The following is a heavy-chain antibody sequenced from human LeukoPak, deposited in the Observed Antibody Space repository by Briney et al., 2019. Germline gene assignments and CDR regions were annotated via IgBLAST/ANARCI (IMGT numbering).Heavy chain of an antibody. V-gene: IGHV3-7*01. D-gene: IGHD6-13*01. CDR1: GFTFNSYW. CDR2: IKQDGSEK. Sequence: GGSLRLSCAASGFTFNSYWMSWVRQAPGKGLEWVANIKQDGSEKCYVDSVKGRFTISRDNAKNSLYLQMNSLRAEDTAVYYCARGHHRYSSSWYLDDWGQGTLVTVSS. CDR3: ARGHHRYSSSWYLDD. J-gene: IGHJ4*02.